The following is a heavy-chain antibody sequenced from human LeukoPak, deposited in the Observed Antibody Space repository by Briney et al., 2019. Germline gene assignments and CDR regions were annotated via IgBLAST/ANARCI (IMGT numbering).Heavy chain of an antibody. J-gene: IGHJ4*02. CDR2: IDANNGDT. CDR3: ARSKVTLVMITFGGVIDNDY. V-gene: IGHV1-18*01. Sequence: ASVKVSCKASGYAFIKYGISWVRQAPGEGLEWLGWIDANNGDTNYAQKVRVRVTMTTDTPTSTAYMELRSLRSDDTAVYYCARSKVTLVMITFGGVIDNDYWGQGTLVTVSS. CDR1: GYAFIKYG. D-gene: IGHD3-16*02.